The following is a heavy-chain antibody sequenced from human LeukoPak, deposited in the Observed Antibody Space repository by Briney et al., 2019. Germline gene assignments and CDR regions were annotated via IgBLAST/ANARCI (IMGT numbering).Heavy chain of an antibody. CDR3: AREGVGCSGGSCYNWFDP. V-gene: IGHV3-30*04. CDR1: GFTFSSYA. D-gene: IGHD2-15*01. J-gene: IGHJ5*02. Sequence: PGRTLRLSCAASGFTFSSYAMNLVRQAPGKGQERVAVISYDGSNKYYADSVKGRFTISRDNSKNTLYLQMNSLRAEDAAVYYCAREGVGCSGGSCYNWFDPWGQGTLVTVSS. CDR2: ISYDGSNK.